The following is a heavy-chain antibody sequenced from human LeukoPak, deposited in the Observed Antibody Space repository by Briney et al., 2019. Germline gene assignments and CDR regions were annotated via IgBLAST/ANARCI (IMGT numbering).Heavy chain of an antibody. V-gene: IGHV1-8*01. CDR1: GYTFTSYD. CDR2: MNPNSGNT. D-gene: IGHD3-3*01. J-gene: IGHJ4*02. CDR3: ARGTYYDFWSGYYDFDY. Sequence: ASVKVSCKASGYTFTSYDINWVRQATGQGLEWMGWMNPNSGNTGYAQKFQGRVTMTRNTSISTAYMELSSLRSENTAVYYCARGTYYDFWSGYYDFDYWGQGTPLTVSP.